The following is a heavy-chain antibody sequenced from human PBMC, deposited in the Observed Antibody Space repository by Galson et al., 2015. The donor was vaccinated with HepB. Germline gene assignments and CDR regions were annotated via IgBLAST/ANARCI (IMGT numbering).Heavy chain of an antibody. CDR3: ARDSSGRQGALDY. V-gene: IGHV4-59*02. CDR1: GGSVSSYY. D-gene: IGHD3-22*01. J-gene: IGHJ4*02. CDR2: IYEAGHT. Sequence: ETMSLTCTVAGGSVSSYYLSWSQVPRGGLLGWSGSIYEAGHTYYDPSLERRVTFSEDRSKNQFSLKMNSVTAEDTAVYYCARDSSGRQGALDYWGQGALVTVSS.